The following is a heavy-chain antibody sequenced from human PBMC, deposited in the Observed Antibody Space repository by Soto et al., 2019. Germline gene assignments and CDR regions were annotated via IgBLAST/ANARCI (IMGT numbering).Heavy chain of an antibody. V-gene: IGHV3-23*01. Sequence: GGSLRLSCAASGFTFSNYAFAWVRQAPGKGLEWVSSISTSGDKTYYADPVKGRFTISRDNSKSTLYLQMNSLRAEDTAVYYCACWGSRGSDSPLVFDYWGPGSLVTXP. CDR2: ISTSGDKT. CDR1: GFTFSNYA. CDR3: ACWGSRGSDSPLVFDY. D-gene: IGHD5-12*01. J-gene: IGHJ4*02.